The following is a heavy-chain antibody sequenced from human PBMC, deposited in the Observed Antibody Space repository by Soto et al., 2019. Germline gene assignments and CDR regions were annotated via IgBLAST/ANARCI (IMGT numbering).Heavy chain of an antibody. V-gene: IGHV3-73*01. J-gene: IGHJ6*02. CDR3: TRHPFSEGYDPSDYYYYGMDV. Sequence: SLRLSCATSGFTFSGSAMHWVRHASGKGPEWVGRIRSKANSYATAYAASVQGRFTISRDDSKNTAYLQMNSLKTEDTAVYYCTRHPFSEGYDPSDYYYYGMDVWGQGTTVTVSS. D-gene: IGHD5-12*01. CDR1: GFTFSGSA. CDR2: IRSKANSYAT.